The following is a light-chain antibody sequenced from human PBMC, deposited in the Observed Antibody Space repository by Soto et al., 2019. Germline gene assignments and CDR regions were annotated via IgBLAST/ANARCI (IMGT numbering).Light chain of an antibody. Sequence: DIQMTQSPSSLSASVGDRVTITCRASQSISTHLNWYQQKPGKAPNLLIYGTSSLQSGVPSRFSGSGSGTDFTLTISTLQHEYFATYYCQQSYTTPLTFGGGTKVEIK. CDR1: QSISTH. J-gene: IGKJ4*01. CDR3: QQSYTTPLT. CDR2: GTS. V-gene: IGKV1-39*01.